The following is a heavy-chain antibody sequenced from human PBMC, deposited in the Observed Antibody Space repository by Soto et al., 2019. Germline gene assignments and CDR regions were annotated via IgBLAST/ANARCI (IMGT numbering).Heavy chain of an antibody. CDR1: GGSISSSHW. Sequence: QVQLQESGPGLVKPSGTLSLTCAVSGGSISSSHWWSWVRQPPGKGLEWIGEIYHSGSTNYNPSLKRRVTISVDKSKTQFSLKLSAVTAADTAVYYCARDFAVTTSYYGMDVWGQGSMFTVSS. J-gene: IGHJ6*01. D-gene: IGHD4-17*01. CDR3: ARDFAVTTSYYGMDV. CDR2: IYHSGST. V-gene: IGHV4-4*02.